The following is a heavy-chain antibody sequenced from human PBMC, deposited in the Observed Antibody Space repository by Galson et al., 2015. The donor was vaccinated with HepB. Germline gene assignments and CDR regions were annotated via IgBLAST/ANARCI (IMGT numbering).Heavy chain of an antibody. CDR1: GFTFSSYS. D-gene: IGHD2-15*01. CDR2: ISSSSSTI. V-gene: IGHV3-48*02. Sequence: SLRLSCAASGFTFSSYSMNWVRQAPGRGLEWVSYISSSSSTIYYADSVKGRFTISRDNAKNSLYLQMNSLRDEDTAVYYCARDKRAMCSGAPSTSSSVFSCMDVCGPGTTVT. CDR3: ARDKRAMCSGAPSTSSSVFSCMDV. J-gene: IGHJ6*02.